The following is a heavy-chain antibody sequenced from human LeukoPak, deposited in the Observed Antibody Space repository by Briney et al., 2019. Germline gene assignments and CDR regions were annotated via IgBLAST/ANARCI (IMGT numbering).Heavy chain of an antibody. J-gene: IGHJ4*02. D-gene: IGHD6-19*01. V-gene: IGHV4-34*01. Sequence: SETLSLTCAVYGGSFSGYYWSWIRQPPGKGLEWIGEINHSGSTNYNPSLKSRVNISVDTSKNQFSLKLSSVTAADTAVYYCARGVISYSSGWFKDYWGQGTLVTVSS. CDR1: GGSFSGYY. CDR3: ARGVISYSSGWFKDY. CDR2: INHSGST.